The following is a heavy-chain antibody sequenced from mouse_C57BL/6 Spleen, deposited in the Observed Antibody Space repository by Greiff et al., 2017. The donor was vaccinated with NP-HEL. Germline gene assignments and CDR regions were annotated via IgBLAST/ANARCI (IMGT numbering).Heavy chain of an antibody. V-gene: IGHV2-6*01. CDR3: ASGLYGAMDY. Sequence: VKLMESGPGLVAPSPSLSITCTVSGFSLTSYGVDWVRQSPGKGLEWLGVIWGVGSTNYNSALKSRLSISKDNSKSQVFLKMNRLQTDDTAMYYCASGLYGAMDYWGQGTSVTVSS. D-gene: IGHD1-1*02. J-gene: IGHJ4*01. CDR1: GFSLTSYG. CDR2: IWGVGST.